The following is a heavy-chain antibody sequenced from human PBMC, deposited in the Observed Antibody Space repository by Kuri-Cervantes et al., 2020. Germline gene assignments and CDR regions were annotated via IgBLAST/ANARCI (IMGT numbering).Heavy chain of an antibody. V-gene: IGHV3-48*04. CDR3: AREVAMVRGVILNYYYGMDV. Sequence: GGSLRLSCAASGFTFSSYWMSWVRQAPGKGLEWVSYISSSGSTIYYADSVKGRFTISRDNAKNSLYLQMNSLRAEDTAVYYCAREVAMVRGVILNYYYGMDVWGQGTTVTVSS. D-gene: IGHD3-10*01. J-gene: IGHJ6*02. CDR1: GFTFSSYW. CDR2: ISSSGSTI.